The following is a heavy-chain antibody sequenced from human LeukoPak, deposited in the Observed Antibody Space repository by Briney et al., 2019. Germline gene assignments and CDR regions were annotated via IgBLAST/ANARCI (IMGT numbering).Heavy chain of an antibody. Sequence: ASVKVSCKASGGTFSSYAISWVRQAPGQGLEWMGGIIPIFGTANHAQKFQGRVTITADESTSTAYMELSSLRSEDTAVYYCARGTLMGTSSGVGYYYYCGMTSGAKGPRSPSP. CDR1: GGTFSSYA. CDR2: IIPIFGTA. CDR3: ARGTLMGTSSGVGYYYYCGMTS. D-gene: IGHD6-19*01. J-gene: IGHJ6*02. V-gene: IGHV1-69*13.